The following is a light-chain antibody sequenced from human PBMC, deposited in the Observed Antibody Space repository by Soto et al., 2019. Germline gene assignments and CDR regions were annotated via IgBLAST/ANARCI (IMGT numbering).Light chain of an antibody. CDR1: ARLLHKNGYNY. J-gene: IGKJ1*01. CDR2: LGS. CDR3: MQPLENFRK. V-gene: IGKV2-28*01. Sequence: DIVMTQSPLSLPVTPGEPASISCMSSARLLHKNGYNYLDWYMQKPGQSPQLLIYLGSNRASGVPDRFSGSGSVTNFTLKISRVEADDVGVYYCMQPLENFRKFGQGTKVDIK.